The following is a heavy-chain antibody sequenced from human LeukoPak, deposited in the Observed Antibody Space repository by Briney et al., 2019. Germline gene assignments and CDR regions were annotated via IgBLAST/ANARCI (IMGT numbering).Heavy chain of an antibody. D-gene: IGHD6-13*01. Sequence: SETLSLTCTVSGGSISSYYWSWIRQPPGKGLEWIGYIYYSGSTNYNPSLKSRVTISVDTSKNQFSLKLSSVTAADTTVYYCERVIAAAGTTYFDLWGRGTLVTVSS. V-gene: IGHV4-59*01. J-gene: IGHJ2*01. CDR3: ERVIAAAGTTYFDL. CDR2: IYYSGST. CDR1: GGSISSYY.